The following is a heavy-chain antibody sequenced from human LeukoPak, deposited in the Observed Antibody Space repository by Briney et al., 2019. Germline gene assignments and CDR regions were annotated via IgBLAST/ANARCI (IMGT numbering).Heavy chain of an antibody. CDR2: IYYSGST. V-gene: IGHV4-39*01. Sequence: SETLSLTCTVSGGSISSSSYYWGWLRQPPGKGLEWIGSIYYSGSTYYNPSLKSRFTISVETSKNQFYRKPSYLTAAASAVDYCASLEYSSSSHDYWGQGTLVTVSS. J-gene: IGHJ4*02. D-gene: IGHD6-6*01. CDR3: ASLEYSSSSHDY. CDR1: GGSISSSSYY.